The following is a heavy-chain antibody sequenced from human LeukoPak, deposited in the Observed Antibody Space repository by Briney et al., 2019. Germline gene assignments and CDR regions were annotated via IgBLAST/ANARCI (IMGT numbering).Heavy chain of an antibody. CDR2: INHRAST. CDR1: GGSFSGHN. CDR3: AGSIIVATEENWFDP. Sequence: SETLSLTCAVYGGSFSGHNWGWIRQPPGKGLEWIGEINHRASTNYNPSFKSRVTISVDTSKNQFSLKLSSVTAADTAVYYCAGSIIVATEENWFDPWGQGTLVTVSS. J-gene: IGHJ5*02. D-gene: IGHD5-12*01. V-gene: IGHV4-34*01.